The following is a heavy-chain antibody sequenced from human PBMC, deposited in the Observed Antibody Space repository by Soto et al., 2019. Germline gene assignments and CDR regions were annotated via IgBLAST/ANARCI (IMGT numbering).Heavy chain of an antibody. CDR2: IQNDGSRT. V-gene: IGHV3-74*01. CDR3: ARGQRGGFDL. CDR1: GFXFNYYX. J-gene: IGHJ3*01. Sequence: EEHLVESGGGLVQSGGSLXLXXXXXGFXFNYYXMHWVRQVPGKGLLWVSHIQNDGSRTTYADSVKGRFTISRDNAKNTLYLQMNGLRVEDTAVYFCARGQRGGFDLWGQGTMVTISS. D-gene: IGHD2-15*01.